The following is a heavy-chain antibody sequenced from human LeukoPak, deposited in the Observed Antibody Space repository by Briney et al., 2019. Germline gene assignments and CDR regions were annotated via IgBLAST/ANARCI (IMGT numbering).Heavy chain of an antibody. CDR2: IWYDGSNK. Sequence: GRSLRLSCAASGFTFSSYGMHWVRQAPGKGLEWVAVIWYDGSNKYYADSVKGRFTISRDNSENTLYLQMNSLRAEDTAVYYCARGLYDFWSGYPHVLGYWGQGTLVTVSS. V-gene: IGHV3-33*01. D-gene: IGHD3-3*01. CDR1: GFTFSSYG. CDR3: ARGLYDFWSGYPHVLGY. J-gene: IGHJ4*02.